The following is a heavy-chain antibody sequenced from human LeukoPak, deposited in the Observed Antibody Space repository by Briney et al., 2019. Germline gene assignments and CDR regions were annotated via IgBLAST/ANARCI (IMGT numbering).Heavy chain of an antibody. D-gene: IGHD3-3*01. J-gene: IGHJ4*02. Sequence: ASVKVSCKASGYTFTSYDINWVRQATGQGLEWMGWMNPNSGNTGYAQKFQGRVTMTRNTSISTAYMELSSLRSEDTAVYYCAKEGILRFLEWLSYPSYFDYWGQGTLVTVSS. CDR3: AKEGILRFLEWLSYPSYFDY. CDR2: MNPNSGNT. CDR1: GYTFTSYD. V-gene: IGHV1-8*01.